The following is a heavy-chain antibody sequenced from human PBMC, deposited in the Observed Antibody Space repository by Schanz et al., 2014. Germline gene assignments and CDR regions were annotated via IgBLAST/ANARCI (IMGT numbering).Heavy chain of an antibody. J-gene: IGHJ6*03. D-gene: IGHD1-26*01. CDR1: GYTFTSYD. CDR3: ARAPVTVGAYHYYMDV. V-gene: IGHV1-8*02. CDR2: MNPNSGNT. Sequence: QVQLVQSGAEVKKPGASVRLSCEASGYTFTSYDINWVRQAPGQGLEWMGWMNPNSGNTGYAQKFQGRVTMTRHTSISTAYMELSSLRSEDTAMYYCARAPVTVGAYHYYMDVWGKGTTVTVSS.